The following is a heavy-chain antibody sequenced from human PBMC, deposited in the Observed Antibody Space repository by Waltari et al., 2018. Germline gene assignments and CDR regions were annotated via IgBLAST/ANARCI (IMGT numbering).Heavy chain of an antibody. CDR2: MYYRGTT. CDR1: NFYISNGYY. CDR3: ARDVEGDGVLYGSPRRFDY. D-gene: IGHD3-10*01. J-gene: IGHJ4*02. V-gene: IGHV4-38-2*02. Sequence: QVQLQESGPGLVKPSETLSLTCAVSNFYISNGYYWGWIRQPPGKGLEWIGSMYYRGTTYYHPSLKGRVTISVDTSKNNLFLNLNSVTAADTAVYYCARDVEGDGVLYGSPRRFDYWGQGILVTVSS.